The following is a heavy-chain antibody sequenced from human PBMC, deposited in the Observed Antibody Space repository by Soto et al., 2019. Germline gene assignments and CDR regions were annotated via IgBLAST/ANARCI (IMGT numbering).Heavy chain of an antibody. J-gene: IGHJ4*02. CDR3: ARDVLYSTSRIDS. CDR2: IYYSGST. Sequence: PSETLSLTCTVSGGSISGYYWGWIRQPPGKGLEWIGYIYYSGSTYYTPSLRSRVTISVDTSKNQFSLKLSSVTAADTAVYYCARDVLYSTSRIDSWGQGTLVTVSS. CDR1: GGSISGYY. D-gene: IGHD6-6*01. V-gene: IGHV4-59*12.